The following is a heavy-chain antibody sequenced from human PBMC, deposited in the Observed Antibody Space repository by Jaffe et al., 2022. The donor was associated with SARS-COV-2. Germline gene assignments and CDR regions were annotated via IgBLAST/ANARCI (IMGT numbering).Heavy chain of an antibody. D-gene: IGHD2-2*01. CDR3: VKTDCTSIGCRLFVH. V-gene: IGHV3-30-3*02. J-gene: IGHJ4*02. CDR1: GFTFSSYA. Sequence: QVQLVESGGGVVQPGRSLTLSCAASGFTFSSYAMHWVRQAPVKGLEWVSVISYDGSDTYHADSVKGRFTISRDNSKNTLHLQMNSLRPEDTALYYCVKTDCTSIGCRLFVHWGQGTLVTVSS. CDR2: ISYDGSDT.